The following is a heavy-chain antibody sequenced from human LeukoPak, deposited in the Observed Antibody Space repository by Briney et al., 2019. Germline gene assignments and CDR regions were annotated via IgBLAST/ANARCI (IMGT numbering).Heavy chain of an antibody. CDR1: GFTVSSNY. D-gene: IGHD2-15*01. CDR3: TTEGGWSFYFDY. V-gene: IGHV3-53*01. Sequence: GGSLRLSCAASGFTVSSNYMSWVRQAPGKGLEWVSVIYSGGSTYYADSVKGRFTISRDSSKNTLYLQMNSLRAEDTAVYYCTTEGGWSFYFDYWGQGTLVTVSS. J-gene: IGHJ4*02. CDR2: IYSGGST.